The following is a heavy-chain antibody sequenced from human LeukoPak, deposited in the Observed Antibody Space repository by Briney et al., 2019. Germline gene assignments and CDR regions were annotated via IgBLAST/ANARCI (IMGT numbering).Heavy chain of an antibody. CDR2: ITPSGDGT. D-gene: IGHD1-26*01. J-gene: IGHJ4*02. CDR1: GFTFSSYS. Sequence: GGSLRLSCAASGFTFSSYSMNWVRQAPGKGLEWVSSITPSGDGTYYAASVKGRFTISRDNSKNTLYLQMDSLRADDTAKYYCAKDSPVATWWGQGTLVTVSS. V-gene: IGHV3-23*01. CDR3: AKDSPVATW.